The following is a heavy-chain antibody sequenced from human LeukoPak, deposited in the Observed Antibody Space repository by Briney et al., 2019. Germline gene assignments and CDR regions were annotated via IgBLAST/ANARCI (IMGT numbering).Heavy chain of an antibody. CDR1: GGSISSGSYY. CDR3: ARHLPITGTRLYYFDY. V-gene: IGHV4-61*02. Sequence: SQTLSLTCTVSGGSISSGSYYWSWIRQPAGKGLEWIGRIYTSGSTNYNPSLKSRVTISVDTSKNQFSLKLSSVTAADTAVYYCARHLPITGTRLYYFDYWGQGTLVTVSS. J-gene: IGHJ4*02. CDR2: IYTSGST. D-gene: IGHD1-20*01.